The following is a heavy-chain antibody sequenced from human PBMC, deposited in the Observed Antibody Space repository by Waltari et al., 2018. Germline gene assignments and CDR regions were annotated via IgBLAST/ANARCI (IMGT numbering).Heavy chain of an antibody. CDR3: LKKNDEVYDRNGLVYDAFDV. CDR1: GFTFDDYA. V-gene: IGHV3-9*01. CDR2: INWNSDSI. D-gene: IGHD3-22*01. J-gene: IGHJ3*01. Sequence: EVQLVESGGGLVHPGRSLRLSCAASGFTFDDYAMHWVRQAPGKGLEWVGGINWNSDSIGYGDSVKGRFTISRDNARNSLYLQMNSLTTEDTAVYYCLKKNDEVYDRNGLVYDAFDVWGQGTMVTVST.